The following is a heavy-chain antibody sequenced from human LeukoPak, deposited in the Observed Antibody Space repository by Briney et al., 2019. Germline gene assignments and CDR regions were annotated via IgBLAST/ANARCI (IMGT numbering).Heavy chain of an antibody. CDR1: GGSFSGYY. J-gene: IGHJ4*02. D-gene: IGHD3-10*01. Sequence: SETLSLTCAVYGGSFSGYYWSWGRQPPGKGLEWIGSISYSGSTYYNPSLKSRVTMSVDTSKNQFSLNLSPVTAADTAVYYCARHGGGYYYGSGSYKPLDHWGQGTLVTVSS. CDR3: ARHGGGYYYGSGSYKPLDH. V-gene: IGHV4-34*01. CDR2: ISYSGST.